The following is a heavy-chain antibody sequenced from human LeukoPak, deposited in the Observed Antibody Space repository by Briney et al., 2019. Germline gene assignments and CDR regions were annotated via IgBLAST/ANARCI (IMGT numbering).Heavy chain of an antibody. CDR2: GYTSGST. J-gene: IGHJ5*02. CDR3: TGGDVGWRGGYYYELDP. Sequence: SETLSLTCTVSGGSISSGSYYWSWIRQPAGTGLEWIGRGYTSGSTNYNPSLKRRVTISVDTSTNQFSLELSSVTAADTAVYYCTGGDVGWRGGYYYELDPWGQGTLVTVSS. V-gene: IGHV4-61*02. D-gene: IGHD3-10*01. CDR1: GGSISSGSYY.